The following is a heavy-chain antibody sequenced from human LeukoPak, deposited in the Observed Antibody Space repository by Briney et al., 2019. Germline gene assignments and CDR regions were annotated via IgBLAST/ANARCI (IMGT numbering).Heavy chain of an antibody. Sequence: GGSLRLSCAASGFAFSSYAMNWVRQAPGKGLEWVSAINGNGGSTYYADSVKGRFTISRDNSKNTLYLQMNSLRAEDTAMYYCTKAPPGKFDPWGQGTLVTVSS. V-gene: IGHV3-23*01. CDR1: GFAFSSYA. J-gene: IGHJ5*02. CDR2: INGNGGST. D-gene: IGHD3-10*01. CDR3: TKAPPGKFDP.